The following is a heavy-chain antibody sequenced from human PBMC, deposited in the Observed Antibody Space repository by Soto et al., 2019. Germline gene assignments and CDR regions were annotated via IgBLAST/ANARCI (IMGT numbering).Heavy chain of an antibody. CDR1: GGSIISSKW. V-gene: IGHV4-4*02. CDR2: IDHSGST. J-gene: IGHJ4*02. D-gene: IGHD5-18*01. CDR3: ASEWIHGY. Sequence: SETLSLTCAVSGGSIISSKWWSLVRQPPGKGLEWIGEIDHSGSTNYNPSLKSRVTISVDKSENQVSLKLNSVTAADTAVYYCASEWIHGYWGQGTLVTVSS.